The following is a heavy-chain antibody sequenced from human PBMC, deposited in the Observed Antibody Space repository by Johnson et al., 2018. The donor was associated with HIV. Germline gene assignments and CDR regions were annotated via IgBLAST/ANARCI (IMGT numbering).Heavy chain of an antibody. V-gene: IGHV3-30-3*01. CDR3: ARESKWESRTPHAFDI. D-gene: IGHD1-26*01. Sequence: QVQLVESGGGLVNPGGSLTLSCAASGFTFSNAWMSWVRQAPGKGLEWVAVISYDGSNKYYADSVKGRFTISRDNSKNTLYLQMKSLRAEDTAVYYCARESKWESRTPHAFDIWGQGTMVTVSS. J-gene: IGHJ3*02. CDR2: ISYDGSNK. CDR1: GFTFSNAW.